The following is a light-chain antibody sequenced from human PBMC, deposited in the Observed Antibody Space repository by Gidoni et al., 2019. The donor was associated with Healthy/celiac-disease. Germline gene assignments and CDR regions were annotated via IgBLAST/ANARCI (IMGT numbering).Light chain of an antibody. CDR2: GAS. V-gene: IGKV3-15*01. CDR1: QSVNSN. Sequence: EIVMTQSPATLSVSPGERATLSCRASQSVNSNLAWYQQKPGQAPRLLIYGASTRATGIPARLSGSGSGTEFTLTINSLQSEDFAVYYCQQYNNWRAFGQGTKLEIK. CDR3: QQYNNWRA. J-gene: IGKJ2*01.